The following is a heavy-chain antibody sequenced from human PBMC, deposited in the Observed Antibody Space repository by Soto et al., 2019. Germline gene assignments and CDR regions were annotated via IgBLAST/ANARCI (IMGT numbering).Heavy chain of an antibody. J-gene: IGHJ4*02. CDR2: INAGNGNT. V-gene: IGHV1-3*01. D-gene: IGHD3-22*01. CDR1: GYTFTSYA. CDR3: ARGDYHDIHEY. Sequence: ASVKVSCKASGYTFTSYAMHWVRQAPGQRLERMGWINAGNGNTKYSQKFQGRVTITRDTSASTAYMEVSSLRSEDTAVYYCARGDYHDIHEYWGQGTLVTVPS.